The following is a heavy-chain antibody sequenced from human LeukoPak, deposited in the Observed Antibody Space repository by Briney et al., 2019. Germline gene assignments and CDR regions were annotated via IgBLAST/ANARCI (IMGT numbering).Heavy chain of an antibody. Sequence: PGGSLRLSCAASGLTFSSCAMSWVRQARGKGLEWVSGISDSGGTTSYTDSVKGRFTISRDNSKSTLYLQMNSLRAEDTTVYYCAKDLGHDIAVAPRGYWGQGTLVTVSS. CDR3: AKDLGHDIAVAPRGY. D-gene: IGHD6-19*01. J-gene: IGHJ4*02. CDR2: ISDSGGTT. V-gene: IGHV3-23*01. CDR1: GLTFSSCA.